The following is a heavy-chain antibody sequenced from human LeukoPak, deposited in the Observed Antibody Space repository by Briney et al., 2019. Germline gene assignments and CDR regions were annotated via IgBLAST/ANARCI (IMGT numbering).Heavy chain of an antibody. CDR3: AREYAYFDY. CDR2: ISYDGSNK. J-gene: IGHJ4*02. Sequence: SGGSLRLSCAASGFTFSSYAMHWVRQAPGMGLEWVAVISYDGSNKYYADSVKGRFTISRDNSKNTLYLQMNSLRAEDTAVYYCAREYAYFDYWGQGTLVTVSS. V-gene: IGHV3-30*01. CDR1: GFTFSSYA.